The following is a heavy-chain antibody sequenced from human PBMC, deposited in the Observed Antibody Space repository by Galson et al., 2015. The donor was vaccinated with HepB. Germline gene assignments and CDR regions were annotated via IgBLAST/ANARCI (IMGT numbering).Heavy chain of an antibody. CDR1: GFTFSSYA. D-gene: IGHD6-19*01. CDR3: ARDGQWRASHFQH. J-gene: IGHJ1*01. Sequence: SLRLSCAASGFTFSSYAMHWVRQAPGKGLEWVAVISYDGSNKYYADSVKGRFTISRDNSKNTLYLQMNSLRAEDTAVYYCARDGQWRASHFQHWGQGTLVTVSS. CDR2: ISYDGSNK. V-gene: IGHV3-30*04.